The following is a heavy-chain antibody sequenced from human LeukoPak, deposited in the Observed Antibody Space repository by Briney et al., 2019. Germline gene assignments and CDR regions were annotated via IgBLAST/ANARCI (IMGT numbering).Heavy chain of an antibody. CDR2: IGTTSGAI. Sequence: GGSLRLSCAASGFTYNAFGMNWVRQAPGKGLEWVSYIGTTSGAIYYADSVKGRFTISRDSAKNSLYLQMNSLRAEDTAVYYCASRPSGVAATFPLVDYWGQGTLVTVSS. D-gene: IGHD2-15*01. CDR1: GFTYNAFG. V-gene: IGHV3-48*01. CDR3: ASRPSGVAATFPLVDY. J-gene: IGHJ4*02.